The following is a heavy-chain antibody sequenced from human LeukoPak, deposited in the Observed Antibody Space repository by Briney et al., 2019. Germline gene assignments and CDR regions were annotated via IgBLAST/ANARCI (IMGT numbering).Heavy chain of an antibody. D-gene: IGHD2-8*01. J-gene: IGHJ4*02. CDR2: LAYDGTNQ. Sequence: PGGSLRLSCAASGFTFNIYAMHWLRHAPGKGLEWVALLAYDGTNQYYADSVKGRFTISRDNSKNTVYLQMNSLRPEDTAVYYCARGGHLGDTNRFDHWGQGTLVSVPS. CDR3: ARGGHLGDTNRFDH. V-gene: IGHV3-30*04. CDR1: GFTFNIYA.